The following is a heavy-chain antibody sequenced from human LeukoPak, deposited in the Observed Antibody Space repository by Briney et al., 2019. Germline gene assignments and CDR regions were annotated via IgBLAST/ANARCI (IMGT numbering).Heavy chain of an antibody. J-gene: IGHJ6*02. CDR2: ISSSSSSYI. CDR3: ARVGCSSTSCYVFSAYYYYGMDV. Sequence: GGSLRLSCAASGFTFSSYSMNWVRQAPGKGLEWVSSISSSSSSYIYYAVSVKGRFTISRDNAKNSLYLQMNSLRAEDTAVYYCARVGCSSTSCYVFSAYYYYGMDVWGQGTTVTVSS. V-gene: IGHV3-21*01. D-gene: IGHD2-2*01. CDR1: GFTFSSYS.